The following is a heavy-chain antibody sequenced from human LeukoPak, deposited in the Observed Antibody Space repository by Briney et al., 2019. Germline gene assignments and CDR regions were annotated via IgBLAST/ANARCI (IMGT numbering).Heavy chain of an antibody. V-gene: IGHV3-23*01. D-gene: IGHD1-26*01. CDR1: GFTFSSYG. CDR3: ARRGASTGAFDI. J-gene: IGHJ3*02. CDR2: ISGSGGST. Sequence: GGSLRLSCAASGFTFSSYGMSWVRQAPGKGLEWVSAISGSGGSTYYADSVKGRFTISRDNSKNTLYLQMNSLRAEDTAVYYCARRGASTGAFDIWGQGTMVTVSS.